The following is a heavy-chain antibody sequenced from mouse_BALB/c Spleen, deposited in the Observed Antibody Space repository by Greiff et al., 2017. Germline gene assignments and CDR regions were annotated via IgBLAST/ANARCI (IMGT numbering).Heavy chain of an antibody. D-gene: IGHD1-1*01. CDR2: INPSSGYT. J-gene: IGHJ2*01. CDR1: GYTFTSYT. V-gene: IGHV1-4*02. Sequence: VQLVESAAELARPGASVKMSCKASGYTFTSYTMHWVKQRPGQGLEWIGYINPSSGYTEYNQKFKDKTTLTADKSSSTAYMQLSSLTSEDSAVYYCARSDYYGSSYFDYWGQGTTLTVSS. CDR3: ARSDYYGSSYFDY.